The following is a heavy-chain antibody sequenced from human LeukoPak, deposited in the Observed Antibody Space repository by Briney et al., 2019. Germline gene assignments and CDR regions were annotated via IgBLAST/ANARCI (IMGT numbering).Heavy chain of an antibody. J-gene: IGHJ3*02. CDR2: IYPGDSDT. V-gene: IGHV5-51*01. Sequence: GESLKISCKGSGYSFTSYWIGWVRQMPGKGLEWMGIIYPGDSDTRYSPSFQGQVTISADKSISTAYLQWSSLKASDTAMYYCARLDDYYDSSGRVWFQHAFDIWGQGTMVTVSS. D-gene: IGHD3-22*01. CDR1: GYSFTSYW. CDR3: ARLDDYYDSSGRVWFQHAFDI.